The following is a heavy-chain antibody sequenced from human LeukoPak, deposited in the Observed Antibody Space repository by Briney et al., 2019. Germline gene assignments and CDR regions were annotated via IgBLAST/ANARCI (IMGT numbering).Heavy chain of an antibody. D-gene: IGHD3-22*01. J-gene: IGHJ4*02. Sequence: SVKVSCKASGYTFTSYYMHWVRQAPGQGLEWMGGIIPIFGTANYAQKFQGRVTITADESTSTAYMELSSLRSEDTAVYYCARGRYDSSGYRFDYWGQGTLVTVSS. CDR3: ARGRYDSSGYRFDY. CDR1: GYTFTSYY. CDR2: IIPIFGTA. V-gene: IGHV1-69*13.